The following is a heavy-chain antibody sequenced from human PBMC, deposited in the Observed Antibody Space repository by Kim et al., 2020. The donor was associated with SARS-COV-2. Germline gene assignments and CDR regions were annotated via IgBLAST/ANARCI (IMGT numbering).Heavy chain of an antibody. CDR3: ASLPGGITMVRGVIRDAFDI. D-gene: IGHD3-10*01. J-gene: IGHJ3*02. CDR2: IKQDGSEK. V-gene: IGHV3-7*01. CDR1: GFTFSSYW. Sequence: GGSLRLSCAASGFTFSSYWMSWVRQAPGKGLEWVANIKQDGSEKYYEDSVKGRFTISRDNAKNSLYLQMNSLRAEDTAVYYCASLPGGITMVRGVIRDAFDIWGQGTMVTVSS.